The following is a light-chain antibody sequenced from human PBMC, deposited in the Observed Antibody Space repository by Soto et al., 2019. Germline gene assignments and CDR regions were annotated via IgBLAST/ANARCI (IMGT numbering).Light chain of an antibody. V-gene: IGKV3-15*01. CDR3: QQYNNWPWT. Sequence: EILMTPSPATLSVSPVERATLSCRASQSVATNLAWYQQKPGQPPRLLIYGASTRATGIPARFSGSGSGTEFTLTISSLQSVDFAVYSCQQYNNWPWTFGQGTKVDIK. J-gene: IGKJ1*01. CDR1: QSVATN. CDR2: GAS.